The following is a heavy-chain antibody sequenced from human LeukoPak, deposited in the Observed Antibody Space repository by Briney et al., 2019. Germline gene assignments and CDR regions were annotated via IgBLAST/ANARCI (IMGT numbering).Heavy chain of an antibody. CDR1: GYTFTSYG. D-gene: IGHD3-16*01. Sequence: ASVKVSCKASGYTFTSYGISWVRQAPGQGLEWMGWISTLNGDTNYAQKLQGRVTMTTDTSTNTAYMELRSLRSDDTAVYYCAREGLGELTLDYWGQGTLVTVSS. CDR3: AREGLGELTLDY. CDR2: ISTLNGDT. J-gene: IGHJ4*02. V-gene: IGHV1-18*01.